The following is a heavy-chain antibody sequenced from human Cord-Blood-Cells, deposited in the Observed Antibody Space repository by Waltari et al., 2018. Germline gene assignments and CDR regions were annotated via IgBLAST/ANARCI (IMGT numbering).Heavy chain of an antibody. CDR2: SIPIFGTA. V-gene: IGHV1-69*01. CDR3: ARGLIAARPGDAFDI. Sequence: QVQLVQSGAEVKKPGSSVKVSCQASGGTFRSSAISWVRTAPGQGLEWMGGSIPIFGTANYAQKFQGRVTITADESTSTAYMELSSLRSEDTAVYYCARGLIAARPGDAFDIWGQGTMVTVSS. J-gene: IGHJ3*02. D-gene: IGHD6-6*01. CDR1: GGTFRSSA.